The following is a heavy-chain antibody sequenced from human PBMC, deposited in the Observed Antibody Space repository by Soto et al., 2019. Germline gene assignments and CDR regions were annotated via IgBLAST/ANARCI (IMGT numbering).Heavy chain of an antibody. CDR1: GFTVSNNY. CDR3: AAYSHKGY. J-gene: IGHJ4*02. V-gene: IGHV3-66*01. D-gene: IGHD3-16*01. CDR2: IYSGGST. Sequence: EEQLVESGGDLVQPAGSLRLSCAASGFTVSNNYMSWVRQAPGKGLEWVSLIYSGGSTYYADSVKGRFTISRDSSKTTLYLQMNSLRAEDTAMYYCAAYSHKGYWGQGTLVTVSS.